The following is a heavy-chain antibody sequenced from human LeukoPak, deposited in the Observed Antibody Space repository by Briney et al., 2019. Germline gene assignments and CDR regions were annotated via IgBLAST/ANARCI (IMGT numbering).Heavy chain of an antibody. V-gene: IGHV3-30*18. CDR2: ISYDGSNK. Sequence: GGSLRLSCAASGFTFSSYGMHWVRQAPGKGLEWVAVISYDGSNKYYADSVKGRFTISRDNSKNTLYLQMNSLRAEDTAVYYCAKELYIVVVTAVYAFDIWGQGTMVTVSS. J-gene: IGHJ3*02. CDR3: AKELYIVVVTAVYAFDI. CDR1: GFTFSSYG. D-gene: IGHD2-21*02.